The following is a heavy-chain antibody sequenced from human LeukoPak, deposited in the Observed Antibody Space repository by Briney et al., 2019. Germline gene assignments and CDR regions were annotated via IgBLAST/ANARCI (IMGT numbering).Heavy chain of an antibody. D-gene: IGHD1-26*01. J-gene: IGHJ4*02. V-gene: IGHV3-11*01. CDR1: GFTFSDYN. CDR2: ITNGGSTI. CDR3: AKDRGELLYYFDY. Sequence: TGGSLRLSCAASGFTFSDYNMNWVRQAPGKGREGVSYITNGGSTIHHAESVKGRLTISRDNAKKYLYLQMNSQGAEDTALYYCAKDRGELLYYFDYGGQRTLVTVSS.